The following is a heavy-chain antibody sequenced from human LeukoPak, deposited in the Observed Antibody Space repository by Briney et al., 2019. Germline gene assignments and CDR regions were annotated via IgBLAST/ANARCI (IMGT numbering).Heavy chain of an antibody. V-gene: IGHV3-7*05. CDR2: KKQDGSEK. Sequence: GGSLRLSCAASGFIFSIYWVIWARQARGGGLEWLGKKKQDGSEKRYAHSVKGQFSISRDNAKTSLYLQMNSLRAEDTAVYYCARASDPWLQLTWGEGPLVSVSS. CDR3: ARASDPWLQLT. D-gene: IGHD5-24*01. CDR1: GFIFSIYW. J-gene: IGHJ5*02.